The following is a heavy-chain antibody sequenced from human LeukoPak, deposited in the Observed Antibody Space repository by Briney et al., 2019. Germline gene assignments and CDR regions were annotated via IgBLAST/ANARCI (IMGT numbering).Heavy chain of an antibody. Sequence: SETLSLTCAVYGGSFSNYYWSWIRQSPGKGLEWIGEINHSGSTYYNPSLKSRVTMSVDTSKNQFSLNLSSVTAADTAVYYCARWTTVTRAFDYWGQGTLVTVSS. CDR1: GGSFSNYY. J-gene: IGHJ4*02. D-gene: IGHD4-17*01. CDR3: ARWTTVTRAFDY. V-gene: IGHV4-34*01. CDR2: INHSGST.